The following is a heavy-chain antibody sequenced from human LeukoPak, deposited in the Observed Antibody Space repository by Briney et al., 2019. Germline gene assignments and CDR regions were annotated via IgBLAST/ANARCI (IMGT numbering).Heavy chain of an antibody. V-gene: IGHV4-39*01. Sequence: SETLSLTCTVSGGSISSSSYYWGWIRQPPGKGLEWIGSIYYSGSTYYNPSLKSRVTISVDTSKNQFSLKLSSVTAADTAVYYCARGLTMVRGADAHPYPYYFDYWGQGTLVTVSS. CDR3: ARGLTMVRGADAHPYPYYFDY. CDR1: GGSISSSSYY. CDR2: IYYSGST. J-gene: IGHJ4*02. D-gene: IGHD3-10*01.